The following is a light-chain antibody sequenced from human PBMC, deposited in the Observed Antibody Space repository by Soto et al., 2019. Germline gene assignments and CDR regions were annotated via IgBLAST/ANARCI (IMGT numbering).Light chain of an antibody. CDR1: SSDVGSYNL. CDR2: EGS. J-gene: IGLJ3*02. V-gene: IGLV2-23*01. Sequence: QSALTQPASVSGSPGQSITISCTGTSSDVGSYNLVSWYQQHPGKAPKLMIYEGSKRPSGVSNRFSGSKSGNTASLTISGLQDEEEADYYCCSYAGSWVFGGGTKLTVL. CDR3: CSYAGSWV.